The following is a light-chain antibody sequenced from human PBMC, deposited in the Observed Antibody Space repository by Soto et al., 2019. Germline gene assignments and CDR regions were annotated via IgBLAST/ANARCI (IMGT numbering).Light chain of an antibody. Sequence: EIVLTQSPGTLSLSPRERATLSCRASQSVSSSSLAWYQQKPGQTPRLLIYGASSRATGIPDRFSGSGSGTDFTLTISRLEPEDFAVYYCQHGSDWPPFTFGQGTRLE. V-gene: IGKV3D-20*02. J-gene: IGKJ5*01. CDR1: QSVSSSS. CDR2: GAS. CDR3: QHGSDWPPFT.